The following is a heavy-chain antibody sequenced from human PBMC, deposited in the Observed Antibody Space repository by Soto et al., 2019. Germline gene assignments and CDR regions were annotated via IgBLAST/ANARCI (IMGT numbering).Heavy chain of an antibody. Sequence: SEPLSLPCTVSGGSISSGGYYWSWILQHPGKALEWIGYIYYSGSTYYNPSLKSRVTISVDTSKNQFSLKLSSVTAADTAVYYCAREVTYYYDSSGYFDAFDIWGQGTMVTVSS. V-gene: IGHV4-31*03. CDR1: GGSISSGGYY. D-gene: IGHD3-22*01. CDR2: IYYSGST. J-gene: IGHJ3*02. CDR3: AREVTYYYDSSGYFDAFDI.